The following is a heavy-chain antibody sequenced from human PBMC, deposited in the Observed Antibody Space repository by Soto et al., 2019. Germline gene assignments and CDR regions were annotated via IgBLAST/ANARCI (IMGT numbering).Heavy chain of an antibody. J-gene: IGHJ5*02. CDR2: MIPIFGTA. CDR3: ARDLASGYDLNWFDP. V-gene: IGHV1-69*12. Sequence: QVQLVQSGAEVKKPGSSVKVSCKASGGTCSSYAISWVRQAPGQGREWMGGMIPIFGTADYAQKFQGRVTSTADESTRTAYLELSRRTSEDTAVYYSARDLASGYDLNWFDPWGQGTLVTVSS. CDR1: GGTCSSYA. D-gene: IGHD5-12*01.